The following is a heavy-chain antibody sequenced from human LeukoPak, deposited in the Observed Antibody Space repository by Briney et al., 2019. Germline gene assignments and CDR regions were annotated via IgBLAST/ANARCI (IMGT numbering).Heavy chain of an antibody. CDR1: GGSISSYY. D-gene: IGHD4-23*01. CDR3: AIENVWELRVDY. CDR2: IYYSGST. J-gene: IGHJ4*02. Sequence: SETLSLTCTVSGGSISSYYWSWIRQPPGKGLEWIGYIYYSGSTNYNPSLKSRVTISVDTSKNQFSLKLSSVTAADTAVYYCAIENVWELRVDYWGQGTLVTVSS. V-gene: IGHV4-4*08.